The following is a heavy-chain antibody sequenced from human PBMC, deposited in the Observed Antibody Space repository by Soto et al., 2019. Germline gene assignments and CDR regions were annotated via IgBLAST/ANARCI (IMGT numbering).Heavy chain of an antibody. Sequence: ASVKVSCKASGYKFTTYFIHWVRQAPGQPLEWLGWISLYSDGTNYAQKFQGRVSMTTDTSTTTAYMELRSLRSDDTAVYYCARVVPGAEAWFGPWGQGTLVTVSS. J-gene: IGHJ5*02. CDR3: ARVVPGAEAWFGP. CDR2: ISLYSDGT. V-gene: IGHV1-18*04. D-gene: IGHD2-2*01. CDR1: GYKFTTYF.